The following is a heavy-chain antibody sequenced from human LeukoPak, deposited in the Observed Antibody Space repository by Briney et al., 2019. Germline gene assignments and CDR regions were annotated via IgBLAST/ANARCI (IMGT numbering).Heavy chain of an antibody. V-gene: IGHV3-48*03. CDR3: AELGITMIGGV. D-gene: IGHD3-10*02. CDR1: GFTFSSYE. CDR2: ISSSCSTI. J-gene: IGHJ6*04. Sequence: PGGSLRLSCAASGFTFSSYEMNWVRQAPGKGLEWVSYISSSCSTIYYEDSVKGRFTISRDNAKNSLYLQMNSLRAEDTAVYYCAELGITMIGGVWGKGTTVTISS.